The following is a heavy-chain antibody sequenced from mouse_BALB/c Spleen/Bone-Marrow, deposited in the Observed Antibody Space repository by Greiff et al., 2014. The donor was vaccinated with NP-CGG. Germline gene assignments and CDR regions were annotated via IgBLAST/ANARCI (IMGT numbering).Heavy chain of an antibody. CDR2: IYPGDGDT. J-gene: IGHJ2*01. CDR1: GYAFSVYW. V-gene: IGHV1-80*01. CDR3: ARGGISVDY. Sequence: LVESGAELVRPRSSVKISCKASGYAFSVYWMNWVKQRPGQGLEWIGQIYPGDGDTNYNGKFKGRATLTADKSSNTAYMQLSSLTSEDSAVYFCARGGISVDYWGQGTTLTVSS.